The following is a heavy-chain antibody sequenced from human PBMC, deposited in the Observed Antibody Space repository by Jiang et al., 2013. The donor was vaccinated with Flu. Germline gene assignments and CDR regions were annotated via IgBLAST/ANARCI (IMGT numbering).Heavy chain of an antibody. J-gene: IGHJ4*02. D-gene: IGHD2-21*02. Sequence: PGLVKPSQTLSLTCTVSGGSINSGGVYWSWIRQHPGKGLEWIGYIYYSGSAYYNPSLKNRITISIDTSKNQFSLKLSSVTAADTAVYYCVRDGAYCTGGDCFPQVDYWGQGTLVTVSS. V-gene: IGHV4-31*03. CDR1: GGSINSGGVY. CDR3: VRDGAYCTGGDCFPQVDY. CDR2: IYYSGSA.